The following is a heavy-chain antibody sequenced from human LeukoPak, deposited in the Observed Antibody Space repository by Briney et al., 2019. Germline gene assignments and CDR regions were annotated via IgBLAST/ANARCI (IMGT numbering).Heavy chain of an antibody. CDR1: GFTFSNCW. Sequence: GGSLRLSCAASGFTFSNCWMTWVRQAPGKGLEWVANIKQDGNEKYYVDSVKGRFTVSRDNAKNSLYLQMNSLRAEDTAVYYCARGYSDSSGIDYWGQGTLVTVSS. V-gene: IGHV3-7*04. D-gene: IGHD3-22*01. CDR2: IKQDGNEK. CDR3: ARGYSDSSGIDY. J-gene: IGHJ4*02.